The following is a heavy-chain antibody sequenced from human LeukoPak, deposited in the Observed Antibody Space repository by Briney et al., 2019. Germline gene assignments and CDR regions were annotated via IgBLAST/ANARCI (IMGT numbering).Heavy chain of an antibody. V-gene: IGHV3-48*01. CDR2: ISTGSSTT. J-gene: IGHJ4*02. D-gene: IGHD1-7*01. CDR3: AREFRNYGFDY. CDR1: GFTFSSYS. Sequence: GGSLRLSCAASGFTFSSYSMIWVRQAPGKGLEWVSYISTGSSTTYYADSVKGRFTISRDNAKNSLYLQMNSLRAEDTAVYYCAREFRNYGFDYWGQGTLVTVSS.